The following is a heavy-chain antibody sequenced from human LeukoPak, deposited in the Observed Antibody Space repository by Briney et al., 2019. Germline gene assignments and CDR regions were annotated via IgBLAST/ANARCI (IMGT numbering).Heavy chain of an antibody. CDR1: GFTFRNYW. CDR3: AKDRASSGWGDFDY. CDR2: IKQDGSEK. V-gene: IGHV3-7*01. Sequence: TGGSLRLSCAASGFTFRNYWMSWVRQAPGKGLGGVANIKQDGSEKYYVDSVKGRFTISRDNAKNSLYLQMNSLRAEDTAVYYCAKDRASSGWGDFDYWGQGTLVTVSS. J-gene: IGHJ4*02. D-gene: IGHD6-19*01.